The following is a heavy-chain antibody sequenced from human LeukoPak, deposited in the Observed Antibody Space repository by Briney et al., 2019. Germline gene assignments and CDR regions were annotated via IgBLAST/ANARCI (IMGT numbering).Heavy chain of an antibody. CDR1: GYTFTDYY. CDR2: INPNTGGT. Sequence: GASVKVSCKASGYTFTDYYIHWVRQAPGQGLEWMGQINPNTGGTDYAQRFQGRVTMTRDTSISTAYMELGSLRSDDTAIYYCARTRTVTTGLMRAFEIWGQGTMVTVSS. J-gene: IGHJ3*02. D-gene: IGHD4-17*01. CDR3: ARTRTVTTGLMRAFEI. V-gene: IGHV1-2*06.